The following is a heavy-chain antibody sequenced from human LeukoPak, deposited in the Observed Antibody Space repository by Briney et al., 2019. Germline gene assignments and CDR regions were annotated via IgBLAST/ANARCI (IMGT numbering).Heavy chain of an antibody. J-gene: IGHJ4*02. D-gene: IGHD3-22*01. CDR1: GFTFSSYA. V-gene: IGHV3-23*01. CDR3: AKGADYYDSSGDLSLFDY. CDR2: ISGSGGST. Sequence: GGSLRLSCAASGFTFSSYAMSRVRQAPGKGLEWVSAISGSGGSTYYADSVKGRFTISRDNSKNTLYLQMNSLRAEDTAVYYCAKGADYYDSSGDLSLFDYWGQGTLVTVSS.